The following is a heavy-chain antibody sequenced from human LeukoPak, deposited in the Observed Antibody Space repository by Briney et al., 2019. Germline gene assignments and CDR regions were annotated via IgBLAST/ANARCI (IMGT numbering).Heavy chain of an antibody. CDR1: GFTFSSYG. Sequence: PGGPLRLSCAASGFTFSSYGMHWVRQAPGKGLEWVAVIWYDGSNKYYADSVKGRFTISRDNSKNTLYLQMNSLRAEDTAVYYCARDPTDIVVVPAAIQFDYWGQGTLVTVSS. CDR2: IWYDGSNK. V-gene: IGHV3-33*01. D-gene: IGHD2-2*01. J-gene: IGHJ4*02. CDR3: ARDPTDIVVVPAAIQFDY.